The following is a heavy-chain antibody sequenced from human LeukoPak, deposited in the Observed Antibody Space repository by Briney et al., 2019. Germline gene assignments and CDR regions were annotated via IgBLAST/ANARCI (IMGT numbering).Heavy chain of an antibody. CDR2: IRYDGSNK. CDR3: AKTAATGATWSIYMDV. J-gene: IGHJ6*03. Sequence: PGGSLRLSCAASGFTFSSYGMHWVRQAPGKGLEWVAFIRYDGSNKYYADSVKGRFTISRDNSKNTLYLQMNSLRPEDTAVYYCAKTAATGATWSIYMDVWGKGTTVTISS. CDR1: GFTFSSYG. D-gene: IGHD6-13*01. V-gene: IGHV3-30*02.